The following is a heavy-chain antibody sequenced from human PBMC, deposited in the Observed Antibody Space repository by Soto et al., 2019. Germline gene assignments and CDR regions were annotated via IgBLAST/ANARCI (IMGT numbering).Heavy chain of an antibody. V-gene: IGHV1-3*01. CDR2: INAGSGNT. Sequence: ASVKVSCNASGYTSTNYGMHLVRQAPGQRLEWMGWINAGSGNTKYSQKFQGRITITRDTSASTVYMELSSLRSEDTAVYYCARHFFSFGTSHYFDYWGQGTLVTV. D-gene: IGHD2-2*01. CDR3: ARHFFSFGTSHYFDY. CDR1: GYTSTNYG. J-gene: IGHJ4*02.